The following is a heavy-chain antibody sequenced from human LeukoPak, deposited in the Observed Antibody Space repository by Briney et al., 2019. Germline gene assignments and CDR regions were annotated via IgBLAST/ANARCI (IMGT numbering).Heavy chain of an antibody. Sequence: ASVKVSCKASGGTFSGYAISWVRQAPGQGLEWMGIINPSGGSSTYARKFHARVTMTRDTSTSTVYMELSSLRSEDTAVYFCARWRGGSVWFDPWGQGTLVTVSS. CDR3: ARWRGGSVWFDP. CDR1: GGTFSGYA. CDR2: INPSGGSS. V-gene: IGHV1-46*01. D-gene: IGHD2-15*01. J-gene: IGHJ5*02.